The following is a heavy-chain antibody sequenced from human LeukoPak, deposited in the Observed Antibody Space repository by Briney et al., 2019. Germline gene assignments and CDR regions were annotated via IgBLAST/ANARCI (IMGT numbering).Heavy chain of an antibody. CDR1: GGSISSSSYY. V-gene: IGHV4-39*01. J-gene: IGHJ4*02. CDR2: IYYSGST. Sequence: SETLSLTCTVSGGSISSSSYYWGWIRQPPGKGLEWIGSIYYSGSTYYNPSLKSRVTISVDTSKNQFSLKLSSVTAADTAVYYCERHDTGDYGDYLGLFDYWGQGTLVTVSS. CDR3: ERHDTGDYGDYLGLFDY. D-gene: IGHD4-17*01.